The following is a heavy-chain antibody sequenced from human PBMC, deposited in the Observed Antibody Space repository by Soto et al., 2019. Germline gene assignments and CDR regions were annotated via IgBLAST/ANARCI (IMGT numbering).Heavy chain of an antibody. Sequence: LRLSCAASGFSFSRFAIHWVRQAPGKGLEWVAVISKDGSVIYYADSVKGRFTISRDNSKSSLFLQVNSLTSEDTAVYHCARSRSGAVPDSLGFWGQGTLVTVSS. CDR1: GFSFSRFA. D-gene: IGHD3-10*01. J-gene: IGHJ4*02. CDR2: ISKDGSVI. V-gene: IGHV3-30-3*01. CDR3: ARSRSGAVPDSLGF.